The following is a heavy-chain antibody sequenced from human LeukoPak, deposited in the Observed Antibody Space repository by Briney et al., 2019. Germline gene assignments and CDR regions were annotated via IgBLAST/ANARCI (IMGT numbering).Heavy chain of an antibody. V-gene: IGHV4-39*07. CDR1: GGSIRSSYYY. CDR3: AREGSSSSGEYNWFDP. J-gene: IGHJ5*02. D-gene: IGHD6-6*01. CDR2: INHSGST. Sequence: SETLSLTCTVSGGSIRSSYYYWGWIRQPPGKGLEWIGEINHSGSTNYNPSLKSRVTISVDTSKNQFSLKLSSVTAADTAVYYCAREGSSSSGEYNWFDPWGQGTLVTVSS.